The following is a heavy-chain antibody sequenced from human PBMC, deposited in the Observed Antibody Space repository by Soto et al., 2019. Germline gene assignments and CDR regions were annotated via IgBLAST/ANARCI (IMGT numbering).Heavy chain of an antibody. V-gene: IGHV3-30*18. J-gene: IGHJ4*02. CDR3: AKDHANSYGTIFDY. CDR2: ISYDGSNK. CDR1: GFTFSSYG. Sequence: QVQLVESGGGVVQPGRSLRLSCAASGFTFSSYGMHWVRQAPGKGLEWVAVISYDGSNKYYADSVKGRFPISRDNSKNTLYMQMKTLIAENTAVYYIAKDHANSYGTIFDYRGQGTLVTVSS. D-gene: IGHD5-18*01.